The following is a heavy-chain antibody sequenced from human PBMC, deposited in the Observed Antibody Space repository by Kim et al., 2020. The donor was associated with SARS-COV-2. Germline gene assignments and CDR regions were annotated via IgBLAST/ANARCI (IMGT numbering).Heavy chain of an antibody. CDR3: ARDMNPTVYDY. CDR1: GYTFKSYP. J-gene: IGHJ4*02. V-gene: IGHV1-3*01. Sequence: ASVKVSCKPSGYTFKSYPIHWLRQAPGQRLEWMGWVNAANDETKYSQKFQGRVTITRDTSANTAYMDLRSLTFEDTAIYYCARDMNPTVYDYWGQGTLVTVSS. D-gene: IGHD4-4*01. CDR2: VNAANDET.